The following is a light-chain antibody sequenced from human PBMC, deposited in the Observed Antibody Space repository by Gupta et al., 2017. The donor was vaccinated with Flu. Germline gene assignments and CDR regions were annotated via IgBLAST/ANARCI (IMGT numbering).Light chain of an antibody. CDR3: RQALQAPFT. CDR1: QSLLSSSGYHD. Sequence: VTPGESLSISCKSSQSLLSSSGYHDLDWYVQKAGQSPQLLIHLGFNRAPGVPERFSGSSSGTDFTLKIRRVEAEDVGIYSCRQALQAPFTFGQGTKLEIK. CDR2: LGF. J-gene: IGKJ2*01. V-gene: IGKV2-28*01.